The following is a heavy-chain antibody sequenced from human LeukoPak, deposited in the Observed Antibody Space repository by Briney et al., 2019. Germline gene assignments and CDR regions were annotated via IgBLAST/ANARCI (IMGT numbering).Heavy chain of an antibody. CDR1: GYSFTSYG. CDR3: ARDQHYYYDSSGNADY. Sequence: ASVKVSCKASGYSFTSYGISWVRQAPGQGLEWMGWINPNSGGTNYAQKFQGRVTMTRDTSISTAYMELSRLRSDDTAVYYCARDQHYYYDSSGNADYWGQGTLVTVSS. CDR2: INPNSGGT. V-gene: IGHV1-2*02. J-gene: IGHJ4*02. D-gene: IGHD3-22*01.